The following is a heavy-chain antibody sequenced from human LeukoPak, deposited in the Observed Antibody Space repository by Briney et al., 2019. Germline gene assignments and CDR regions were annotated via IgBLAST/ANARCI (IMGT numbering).Heavy chain of an antibody. V-gene: IGHV1-18*01. CDR3: ARDPCSSTSCYGPGGY. J-gene: IGHJ4*02. CDR1: GYTFTSYG. CDR2: ISAYNGNT. D-gene: IGHD2-2*01. Sequence: ASVKVSCKASGYTFTSYGISWVRQAPGQGLEWMGWISAYNGNTNYAQKLQGRVTMTTDTSTSTAYMELRSLRSDDTAVYYCARDPCSSTSCYGPGGYWGQGTLVTVSS.